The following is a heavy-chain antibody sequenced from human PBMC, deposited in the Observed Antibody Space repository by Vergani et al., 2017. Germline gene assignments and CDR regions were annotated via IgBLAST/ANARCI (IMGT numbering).Heavy chain of an antibody. Sequence: EVQLVESGGGLIQPGGSLRLSCVASGFIVSSNYMSWVRQAPGKGLEWVSVIYDSGITDYADSVKGRFTISRDNSKNTLYLQMNSLRAEDTAVYYCARDSGAWGQGTLVTVSS. V-gene: IGHV3-53*01. CDR1: GFIVSSNY. D-gene: IGHD3-10*01. CDR2: IYDSGIT. CDR3: ARDSGA. J-gene: IGHJ5*02.